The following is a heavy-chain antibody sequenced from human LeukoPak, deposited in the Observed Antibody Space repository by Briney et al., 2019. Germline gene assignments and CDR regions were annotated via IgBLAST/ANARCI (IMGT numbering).Heavy chain of an antibody. J-gene: IGHJ6*02. CDR3: ARDIAAYTTYDTNPTYYYYGMDV. Sequence: GGSLRLSCAASGFTFSSYSMNWVRQAPGKGLEWVSSISSSSSYIYYADSVRGRFTISRDNAKNSLYLQMNSLRAEDTAVYYWARDIAAYTTYDTNPTYYYYGMDVWGQGTTVTVSS. CDR2: ISSSSSYI. V-gene: IGHV3-21*01. CDR1: GFTFSSYS. D-gene: IGHD3-22*01.